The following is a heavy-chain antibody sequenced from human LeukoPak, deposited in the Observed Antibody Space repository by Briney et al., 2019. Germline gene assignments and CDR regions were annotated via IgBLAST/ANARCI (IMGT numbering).Heavy chain of an antibody. CDR2: ASYDGTDK. CDR3: AKLSVSVIAVATKGAALDV. D-gene: IGHD6-19*01. J-gene: IGHJ3*01. CDR1: GFTFSSYS. Sequence: GGSLRLSCAASGFTFSSYSMNWVRQAPGRGLEWVAVASYDGTDKYYGDSVKGRFTISRDNSKNTLYLQMNSLTTEDTAVYYCAKLSVSVIAVATKGAALDVWGQGTMVIVSS. V-gene: IGHV3-30*18.